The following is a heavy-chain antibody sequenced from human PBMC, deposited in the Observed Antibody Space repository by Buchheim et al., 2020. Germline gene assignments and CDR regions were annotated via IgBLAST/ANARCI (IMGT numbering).Heavy chain of an antibody. V-gene: IGHV3-30*18. Sequence: QVHLVESGGGVVQPGRSLRLSCAASGFTLSSYGMHWVRQAPGKGLEWVAAISYDGSDEFYGDSVKGRFTISRDNSKNTLFLQMNSLRPEDTAVYFCAKREGRGIDYWGQGTL. CDR3: AKREGRGIDY. CDR2: ISYDGSDE. CDR1: GFTLSSYG. D-gene: IGHD3-10*01. J-gene: IGHJ4*02.